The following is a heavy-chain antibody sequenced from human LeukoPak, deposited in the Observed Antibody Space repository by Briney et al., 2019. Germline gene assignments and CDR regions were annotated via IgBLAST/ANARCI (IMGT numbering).Heavy chain of an antibody. CDR2: INPNTGGT. J-gene: IGHJ3*02. CDR1: GYTFTGQY. Sequence: GASAKVSCEASGYTFTGQYMHWVRQAPGQGLEWMGWINPNTGGTNYAQKLQGRVTMTRDTTISTAYMELSRLRSDDTAVYYCARYASNYVAFDIWGQGTMVTVSS. D-gene: IGHD4-11*01. CDR3: ARYASNYVAFDI. V-gene: IGHV1-2*02.